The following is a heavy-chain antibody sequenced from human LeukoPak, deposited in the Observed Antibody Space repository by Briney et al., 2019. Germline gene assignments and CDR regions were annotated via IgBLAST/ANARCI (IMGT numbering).Heavy chain of an antibody. V-gene: IGHV4-34*01. CDR3: ARGYYYGSGSSDRDY. Sequence: SETLSLTCAVYGGSFSGCYWSWIRQPPGKGLEWIGEINHSGSTNYNPSLKSRVTISVDTSKNQFSLKLSSVTAADTAVYYCARGYYYGSGSSDRDYWGQGTLVTVSS. D-gene: IGHD3-10*01. J-gene: IGHJ4*02. CDR1: GGSFSGCY. CDR2: INHSGST.